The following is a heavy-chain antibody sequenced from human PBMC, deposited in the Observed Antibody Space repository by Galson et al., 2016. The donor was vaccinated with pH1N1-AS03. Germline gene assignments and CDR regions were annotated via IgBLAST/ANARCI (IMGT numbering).Heavy chain of an antibody. CDR3: VRRTDLDIWGQWNSAIGI. J-gene: IGHJ3*02. CDR1: GYSFTTYW. V-gene: IGHV5-51*01. CDR2: IYPLDSDT. D-gene: IGHD1/OR15-1a*01. Sequence: SGAEVKKPGQSLKISCESSGYSFTTYWIAWVRQMPGKGLEWMGVIYPLDSDTRYSPSIQGQVTISADNSISTAYLQWRSLKASDTAMYYCVRRTDLDIWGQWNSAIGIWVPGTRVTVSS.